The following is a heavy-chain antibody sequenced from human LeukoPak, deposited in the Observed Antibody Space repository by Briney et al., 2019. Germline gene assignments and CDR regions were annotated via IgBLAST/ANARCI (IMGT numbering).Heavy chain of an antibody. CDR2: IHTSGST. CDR3: ARGKVVAGTPGQNSWDY. Sequence: PSGTLSLTCTVSGGSISSYYWSWIRQPAGKGLEWIGRIHTSGSTNYNPSLKSRVTMSVDTSKNQFSLKLSSVTAADTAVYYCARGKVVAGTPGQNSWDYWGQGTLVTVSS. CDR1: GGSISSYY. J-gene: IGHJ4*02. D-gene: IGHD6-19*01. V-gene: IGHV4-4*07.